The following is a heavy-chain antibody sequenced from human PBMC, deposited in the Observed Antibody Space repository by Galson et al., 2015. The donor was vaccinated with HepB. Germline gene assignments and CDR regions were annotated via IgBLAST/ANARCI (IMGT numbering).Heavy chain of an antibody. J-gene: IGHJ4*02. V-gene: IGHV4-39*06. CDR2: VYYTGNT. CDR3: ARAAGDTSTYANDY. CDR1: GVSIRSSLYY. Sequence: LSLTCTVSGVSIRSSLYYWVWVRQPPEKGLEWIGSVYYTGNTYYKSSLKSRVTISADMLKNQFTLKMNSITAADTAVYYCARAAGDTSTYANDYWGQGTLVTVAS. D-gene: IGHD2-2*01.